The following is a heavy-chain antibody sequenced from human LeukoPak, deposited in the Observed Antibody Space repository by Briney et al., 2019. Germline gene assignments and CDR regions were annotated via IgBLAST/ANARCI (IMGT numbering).Heavy chain of an antibody. D-gene: IGHD6-13*01. Sequence: GGSLRLSCAASGFTFSSYAMGWVRQAPGKGLEWVSAISGSGGSTYYADSVKGRFTISRDNSKNTLYLQMNSLRAEDTAVYYCARTYGSSWYSNFDYWGQGTLVTVSS. CDR1: GFTFSSYA. CDR3: ARTYGSSWYSNFDY. J-gene: IGHJ4*02. V-gene: IGHV3-23*01. CDR2: ISGSGGST.